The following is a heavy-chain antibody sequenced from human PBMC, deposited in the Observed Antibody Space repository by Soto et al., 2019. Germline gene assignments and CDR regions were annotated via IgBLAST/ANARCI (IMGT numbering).Heavy chain of an antibody. CDR1: GGSISCYY. Sequence: SETLSLTCTVSGGSISCYYWSWIRQPPGKGLEWIGYIYYSGSTNYNPSLKSRVTISVDTSKNQFSLKLSSVTAADTAVYYCARHDGKWELPNWGQGTLVTVSS. J-gene: IGHJ4*02. D-gene: IGHD1-26*01. CDR3: ARHDGKWELPN. V-gene: IGHV4-59*08. CDR2: IYYSGST.